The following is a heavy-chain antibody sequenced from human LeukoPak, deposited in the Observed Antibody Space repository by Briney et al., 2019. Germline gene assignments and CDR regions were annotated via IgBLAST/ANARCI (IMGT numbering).Heavy chain of an antibody. CDR3: AYGDYYYYMDV. D-gene: IGHD4-17*01. Sequence: PGGSLRLSCAASGFTFSSYEMNWVRQAPGKGLEWVSYISSSGSTIYYADSVKGRFTISRDNAKKLLYLQMNSLRAEDTGVYYCAYGDYYYYMDVWGKGTTVTVSS. CDR1: GFTFSSYE. V-gene: IGHV3-48*03. CDR2: ISSSGSTI. J-gene: IGHJ6*03.